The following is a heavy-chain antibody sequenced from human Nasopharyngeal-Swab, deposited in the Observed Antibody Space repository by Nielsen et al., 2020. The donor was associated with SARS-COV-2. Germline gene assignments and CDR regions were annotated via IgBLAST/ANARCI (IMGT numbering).Heavy chain of an antibody. J-gene: IGHJ3*02. CDR2: ISSSSSYI. V-gene: IGHV3-21*01. Sequence: GESLKISCAASGFTFSNAWMNWVRQAPGKGLEWVSSISSSSSYIYYADSVKGRFTISRDNAKNSLDLQMNSLRAEDTAVYYCASGKHYDSSGYYTQFGAFDIWGQGTMVTVSS. D-gene: IGHD3-22*01. CDR3: ASGKHYDSSGYYTQFGAFDI. CDR1: GFTFSNAW.